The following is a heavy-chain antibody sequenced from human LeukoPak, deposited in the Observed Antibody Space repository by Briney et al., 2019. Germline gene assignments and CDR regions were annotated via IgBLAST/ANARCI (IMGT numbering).Heavy chain of an antibody. D-gene: IGHD1-26*01. CDR1: GGTFSSYA. J-gene: IGHJ3*02. V-gene: IGHV1-46*01. Sequence: ASVKVSCKASGGTFSSYAISWVRQATGQGLEWMGIINPSGGSTSYAQKFQGRVTMTRDTSTSTVYMELSSLRSEDTAVYYCARVPQVGATPDAFDIWGQGTMVTVSS. CDR3: ARVPQVGATPDAFDI. CDR2: INPSGGST.